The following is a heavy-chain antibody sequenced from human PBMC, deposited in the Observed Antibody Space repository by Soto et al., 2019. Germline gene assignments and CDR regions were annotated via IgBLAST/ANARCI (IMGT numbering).Heavy chain of an antibody. V-gene: IGHV4-30-2*01. J-gene: IGHJ4*02. CDR1: GGSISSGGYS. D-gene: IGHD2-15*01. CDR3: ARGQVVAAQH. CDR2: TYHSGST. Sequence: PSETLSLTCAVSGGSISSGGYSWSWIRQPPGKGLEWIGYTYHSGSTYYNPSLKSRVTISVDRSKNQFSLKLSSVTAADTAVYYCARGQVVAAQHRGQGTLVTVSS.